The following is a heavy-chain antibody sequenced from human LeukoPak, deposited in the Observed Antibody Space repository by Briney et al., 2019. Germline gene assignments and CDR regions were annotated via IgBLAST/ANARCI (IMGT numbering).Heavy chain of an antibody. D-gene: IGHD3-10*01. V-gene: IGHV4-61*01. CDR2: IYYIGST. Sequence: SETLSLTCTVSGDSVSRSSYYWTWIRQPPGKGLEWIVYIYYIGSTNYNPSLKTRVTISIDTSKNQFSLKLSSVTAADTAVYYCARVLRPMASQYYFDYWGQGTLVTVSS. CDR1: GDSVSRSSYY. CDR3: ARVLRPMASQYYFDY. J-gene: IGHJ4*02.